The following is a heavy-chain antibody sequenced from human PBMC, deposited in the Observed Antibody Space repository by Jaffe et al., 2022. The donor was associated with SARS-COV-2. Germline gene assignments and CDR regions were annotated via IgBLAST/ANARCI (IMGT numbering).Heavy chain of an antibody. CDR1: GYTFTSYY. V-gene: IGHV1-46*04. CDR3: TRDRGYCSGGSCNDAFDI. Sequence: QVQLVQSGAEVKKPGASVKVSCKASGYTFTSYYMHWVRQAPGQGLEWMGIINPSAGTTSYSQKLQGRVTMTRDTSTSTVYMDLSSLRSEDTAVYYCTRDRGYCSGGSCNDAFDIWGQGTTVTVSS. J-gene: IGHJ3*02. CDR2: INPSAGTT. D-gene: IGHD2-15*01.